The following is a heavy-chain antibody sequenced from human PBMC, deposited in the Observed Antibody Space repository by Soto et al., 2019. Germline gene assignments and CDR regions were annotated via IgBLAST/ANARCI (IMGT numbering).Heavy chain of an antibody. CDR3: ARSGDNYNVLDY. D-gene: IGHD3-10*02. Sequence: QVQLVESGGGLVKPGGSLRLSCVGSGFTFSDYYMSWVRQAPGKGLEWLSYSSNSGTFTKYAGSVKGRFSISRDNAKNSLHLQINSLRGEDTAVYYCARSGDNYNVLDYWGQGTPVTVSS. CDR1: GFTFSDYY. V-gene: IGHV3-11*06. J-gene: IGHJ4*02. CDR2: SSNSGTFT.